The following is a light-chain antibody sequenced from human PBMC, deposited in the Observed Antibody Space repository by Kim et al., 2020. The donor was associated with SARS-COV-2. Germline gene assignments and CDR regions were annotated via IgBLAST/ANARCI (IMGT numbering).Light chain of an antibody. Sequence: EIVMTQFPATLSVSLGERATLSCRASQSVSDNLAWYQQKPGQAPRLLIYGASTRATGIPARFSGSGSGTEFTLTISSLQSEDFAVYYCQQYDDWPPWTFGQGTKVDIK. CDR3: QQYDDWPPWT. V-gene: IGKV3-15*01. J-gene: IGKJ1*01. CDR1: QSVSDN. CDR2: GAS.